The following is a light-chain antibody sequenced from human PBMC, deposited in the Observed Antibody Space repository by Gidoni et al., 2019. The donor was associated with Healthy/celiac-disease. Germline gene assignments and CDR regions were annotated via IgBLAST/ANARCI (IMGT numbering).Light chain of an antibody. CDR2: EVS. J-gene: IGLJ2*01. V-gene: IGLV2-8*01. CDR1: SSDVGGYNY. Sequence: QYALTQPPPASGPPGPSVTIACTGTSSDVGGYNYVSSYQQHPGKAPKLMIYEVSKRPSWLPVRFSGSKSVNTASLTFSGLQAEDEADYYCSSYAGSNNFVVFGGGTKRTVL. CDR3: SSYAGSNNFVV.